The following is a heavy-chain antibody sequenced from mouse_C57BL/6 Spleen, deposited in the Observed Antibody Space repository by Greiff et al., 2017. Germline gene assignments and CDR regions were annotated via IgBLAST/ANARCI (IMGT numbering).Heavy chain of an antibody. CDR1: GYTFTDYT. CDR3: ARSYYGSRYFDV. Sequence: VQLQQSGPELVKPGASVKMSCKASGYTFTDYTMHWVKQSHGKSLEWIGYINPNNGGTSYNQTFKGKATLTVNKSSSTAYMELHSLTSEDSAVYYCARSYYGSRYFDVWGTGTKVTVSS. D-gene: IGHD1-1*01. J-gene: IGHJ1*03. CDR2: INPNNGGT. V-gene: IGHV1-22*01.